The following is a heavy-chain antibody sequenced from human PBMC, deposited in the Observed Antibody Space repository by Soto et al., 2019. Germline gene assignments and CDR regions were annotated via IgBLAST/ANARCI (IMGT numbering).Heavy chain of an antibody. D-gene: IGHD3-22*01. CDR2: ISYDGSNK. J-gene: IGHJ4*02. CDR3: ARDLGNYYDSRGSYDY. Sequence: GGSLRLSCAASGFPFSIYAMHLVRQSPGKGLEWVAVISYDGSNKYYADSVKGRFTISRDNSKNTLYLQMNSLRAEDTAVYYCARDLGNYYDSRGSYDYWGQGTLVTVSS. CDR1: GFPFSIYA. V-gene: IGHV3-30-3*01.